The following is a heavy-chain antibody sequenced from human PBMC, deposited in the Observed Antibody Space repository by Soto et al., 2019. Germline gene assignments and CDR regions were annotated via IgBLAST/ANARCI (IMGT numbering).Heavy chain of an antibody. Sequence: QVQLVQSGAEVKKPGASVKVSCKASGYTFTTYGVNWVRQAPGQGLEWMGWISPYNGDTNYAQKHQGRVTMTTDTSTRTAYMDLRSLRSDDPAVYYCAREVGHMDVWGQGTTVTVS. CDR1: GYTFTTYG. D-gene: IGHD2-2*01. CDR3: AREVGHMDV. J-gene: IGHJ6*02. V-gene: IGHV1-18*04. CDR2: ISPYNGDT.